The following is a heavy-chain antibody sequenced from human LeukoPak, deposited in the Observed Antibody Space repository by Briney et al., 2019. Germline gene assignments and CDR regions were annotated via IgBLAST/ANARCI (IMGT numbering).Heavy chain of an antibody. J-gene: IGHJ4*02. Sequence: SETLSLTCAVYGGSFSGYYWSWIRQPPGKGLEWIGEINHSGSTNYNPSLKSRVTISVDTSKNQFSLKLSSVTAADTAVYYCARATGNARDYYDSSGYLYYFDYWGQGTLVTVSS. CDR3: ARATGNARDYYDSSGYLYYFDY. CDR1: GGSFSGYY. CDR2: INHSGST. D-gene: IGHD3-22*01. V-gene: IGHV4-34*01.